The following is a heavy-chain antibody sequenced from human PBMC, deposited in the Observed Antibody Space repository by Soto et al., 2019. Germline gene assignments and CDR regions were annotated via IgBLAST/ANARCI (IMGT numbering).Heavy chain of an antibody. CDR3: ARMSYFYDKWYFDL. CDR1: GGSINNNDYY. Sequence: QLQESGPGLVKPSQTLSLTCSVSGGSINNNDYYWSWIRQTPGKGLEWIGYVYYSGSSDYIPSLKSRLSMSIDKSNNQFHLKLNSVTAADTATYYCARMSYFYDKWYFDLWGRGTLVTVSS. CDR2: VYYSGSS. D-gene: IGHD3-22*01. V-gene: IGHV4-30-4*01. J-gene: IGHJ2*01.